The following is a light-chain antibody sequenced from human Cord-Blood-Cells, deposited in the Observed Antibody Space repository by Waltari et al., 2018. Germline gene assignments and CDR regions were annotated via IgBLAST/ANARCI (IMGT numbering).Light chain of an antibody. CDR2: LEGSGSY. Sequence: QPVLTQSSSASASLGSSVKLTCTLSSGHSSYIIAWHQQQPGKAPRYLMKLEGSGSYNKGSGVPDRFSGSSSGADRYLTISNLQFEDEADYYCETWDSNTRVFGTGTKVTV. V-gene: IGLV4-60*02. CDR3: ETWDSNTRV. CDR1: SGHSSYI. J-gene: IGLJ1*01.